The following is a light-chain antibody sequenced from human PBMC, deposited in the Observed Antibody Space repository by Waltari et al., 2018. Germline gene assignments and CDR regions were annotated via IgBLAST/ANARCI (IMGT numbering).Light chain of an antibody. CDR3: CSYTNSRTWV. CDR2: EDS. Sequence: QSALTQPASVSGSPGQSITISCTGTSSDVGRYDLVSWYQQHPDKAPKLMVFEDSKRPSEISNRFSGSKSGNTASLTISGLQAEDEADYYCCSYTNSRTWVFGGGTQLTVL. CDR1: SSDVGRYDL. J-gene: IGLJ3*02. V-gene: IGLV2-23*01.